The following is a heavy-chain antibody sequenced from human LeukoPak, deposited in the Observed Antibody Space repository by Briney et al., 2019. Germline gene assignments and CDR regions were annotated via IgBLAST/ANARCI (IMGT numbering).Heavy chain of an antibody. CDR3: ARDYYDSSGYNGPPDAFDI. J-gene: IGHJ3*02. CDR2: IYYSGST. D-gene: IGHD3-22*01. Sequence: PSETLSLTCTVSGGSIRSYYWDWIRQPPGKGLEWIGYIYYSGSTSYNPSLKSRVTISVDTSKNQFSLKVSSVTAADTAVYYCARDYYDSSGYNGPPDAFDIWGQGTMVTVSS. CDR1: GGSIRSYY. V-gene: IGHV4-59*01.